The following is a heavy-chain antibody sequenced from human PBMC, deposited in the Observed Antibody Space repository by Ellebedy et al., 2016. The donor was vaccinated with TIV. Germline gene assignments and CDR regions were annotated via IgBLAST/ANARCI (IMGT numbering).Heavy chain of an antibody. Sequence: GGSLRLSXAASGFTFSSYGMHWVRQAPGKGLEWVAVISYDGSNKYYADSVKGRFTISRDSSKNTLYLQMNSLRAEDTAVYYCAKDCGPGEYYYMDVWGKGTTVTVSS. V-gene: IGHV3-30*18. D-gene: IGHD6-25*01. CDR3: AKDCGPGEYYYMDV. CDR2: ISYDGSNK. CDR1: GFTFSSYG. J-gene: IGHJ6*03.